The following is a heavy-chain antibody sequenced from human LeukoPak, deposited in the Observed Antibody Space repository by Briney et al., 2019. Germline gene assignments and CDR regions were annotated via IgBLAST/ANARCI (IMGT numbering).Heavy chain of an antibody. CDR2: IRSKANSYAT. Sequence: GGSLRLSCAASGLTLSGSAMHWVRQASGKGREWSGRIRSKANSYATAYAASVKGRFTISRDESKNMAYLQMNSLKTEDTAVYYCAAGVREPVTWWDYWGQGTLVTVSS. CDR3: AAGVREPVTWWDY. J-gene: IGHJ4*02. V-gene: IGHV3-73*01. D-gene: IGHD2-15*01. CDR1: GLTLSGSA.